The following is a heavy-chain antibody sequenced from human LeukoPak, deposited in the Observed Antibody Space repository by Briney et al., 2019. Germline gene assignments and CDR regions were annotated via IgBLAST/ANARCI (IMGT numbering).Heavy chain of an antibody. V-gene: IGHV3-23*01. D-gene: IGHD5/OR15-5a*01. Sequence: PGGSLRLSCAASGFTFSSYGMSWVRQAPGKGLACVSSISGSGGSTNHADSVKGRFTISRDNSKNTLYLQMNSLRAEDTAVYYCAKAVSKPRYYFDYWGQGTLVTVSS. CDR3: AKAVSKPRYYFDY. J-gene: IGHJ4*02. CDR2: ISGSGGST. CDR1: GFTFSSYG.